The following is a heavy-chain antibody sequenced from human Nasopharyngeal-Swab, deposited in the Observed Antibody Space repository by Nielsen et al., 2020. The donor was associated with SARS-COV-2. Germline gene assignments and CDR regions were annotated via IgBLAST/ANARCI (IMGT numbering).Heavy chain of an antibody. V-gene: IGHV1-18*01. CDR1: GYTFTSYG. CDR2: ISAYNGNT. J-gene: IGHJ4*02. CDR3: TTVAGSYGRFDY. D-gene: IGHD1-26*01. Sequence: ASVKVSCKASGYTFTSYGISWVRQAPGQGLEWMGWISAYNGNTNYAQKLQGRVTMTEDTSTDTAYMELSSLTSEDTAVYYCTTVAGSYGRFDYWGQGTLVTGSS.